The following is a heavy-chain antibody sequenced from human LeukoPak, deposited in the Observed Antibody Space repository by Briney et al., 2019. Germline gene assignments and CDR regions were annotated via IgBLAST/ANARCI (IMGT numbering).Heavy chain of an antibody. Sequence: GGSLRLSCAASGFTFSIYWMSWVRQAPGKGLEWVANIKNSSSEIYYVGSVKGRFTISRDNAKNSLYLQMNSLRAEDTAVYYCTRSDCSGGGCYSVRAFDIWGQGTMVAVSS. CDR1: GFTFSIYW. CDR2: IKNSSSEI. V-gene: IGHV3-7*01. D-gene: IGHD2-15*01. CDR3: TRSDCSGGGCYSVRAFDI. J-gene: IGHJ3*02.